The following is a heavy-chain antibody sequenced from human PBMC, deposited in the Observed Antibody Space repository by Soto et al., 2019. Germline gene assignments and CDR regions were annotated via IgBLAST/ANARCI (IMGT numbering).Heavy chain of an antibody. CDR2: INPNSGGT. Sequence: ASVKVSCKASGYTFTGYYMHWVRQAPGQGLEWMGWINPNSGGTNYAQKFQGWVTMTRDTSISTAYMELSRLRSDDTAVYYCARGSSVWGPPDWYFDLWGRGTLVTVSS. CDR3: ARGSSVWGPPDWYFDL. CDR1: GYTFTGYY. V-gene: IGHV1-2*04. J-gene: IGHJ2*01. D-gene: IGHD7-27*01.